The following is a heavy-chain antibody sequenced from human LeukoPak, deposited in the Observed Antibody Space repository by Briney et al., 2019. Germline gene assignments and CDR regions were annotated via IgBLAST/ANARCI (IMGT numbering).Heavy chain of an antibody. CDR1: GFTFSSYG. J-gene: IGHJ4*02. CDR2: IWYDGSNK. CDR3: ARDLSYSSSSVGFDY. V-gene: IGHV3-33*01. Sequence: GGSLRLSCAASGFTFSSYGMHWVRQAPGKGLEWVAVIWYDGSNKYYADSVKGRFTISRDNSENTLYLQMNSLRAEDTAVYYCARDLSYSSSSVGFDYWGQGTLVTVSS. D-gene: IGHD6-6*01.